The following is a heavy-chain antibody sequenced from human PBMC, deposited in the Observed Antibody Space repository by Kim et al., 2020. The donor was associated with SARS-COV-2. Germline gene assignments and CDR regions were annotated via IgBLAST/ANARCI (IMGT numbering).Heavy chain of an antibody. V-gene: IGHV4-39*07. Sequence: SETLSLTCTVSGGPVSGTSDFWGWIRQPPGKGLEWIASIYSAERSYYNPSLRSRTTISVDTSKNQFSLKLSSMTAADTAIYFCARGGLGADGTGYECFD. CDR3: ARGGLGADGTGYECFD. D-gene: IGHD6-13*01. J-gene: IGHJ4*01. CDR1: GGPVSGTSDF. CDR2: IYSAERS.